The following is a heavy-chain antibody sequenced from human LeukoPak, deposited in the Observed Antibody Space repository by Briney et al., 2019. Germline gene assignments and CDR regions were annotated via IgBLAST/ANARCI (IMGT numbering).Heavy chain of an antibody. V-gene: IGHV1-69*13. J-gene: IGHJ4*02. D-gene: IGHD6-19*01. CDR2: IIPIFGTA. CDR3: AREEASGWSPFDY. CDR1: GGTFSCYA. Sequence: ASVKVSCKASGGTFSCYATSWMRQAPAQGLEWMGGIIPIFGTANYAQKFQGRVTITADESTSTAYMELSSLRSEDTAVYYCAREEASGWSPFDYWGQGTLVTVSS.